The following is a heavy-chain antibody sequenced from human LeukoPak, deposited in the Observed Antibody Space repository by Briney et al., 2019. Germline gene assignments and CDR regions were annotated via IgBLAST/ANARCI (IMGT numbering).Heavy chain of an antibody. CDR3: ARDLGIFDTSGYYYINFFDP. V-gene: IGHV1-2*02. CDR1: GYSFTAYY. J-gene: IGHJ5*02. CDR2: INPRTGGT. Sequence: ASVKVSCKASGYSFTAYYMHWVRQAPGQGLEWMGWINPRTGGTEYAQKFQGRVTMTRDTSISTAYMELIWLTSDDTAVYYCARDLGIFDTSGYYYINFFDPWGQGTLVTVSS. D-gene: IGHD3-22*01.